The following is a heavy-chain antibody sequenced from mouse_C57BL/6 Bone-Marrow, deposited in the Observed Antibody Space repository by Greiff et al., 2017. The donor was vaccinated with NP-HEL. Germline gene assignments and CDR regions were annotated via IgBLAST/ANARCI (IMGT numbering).Heavy chain of an antibody. Sequence: QVQLKESGAELVRPGTSVKMSCKASGYTFTNYWIGWAKQRPGHGLEWIGDIYPGGGYTNYNEKFKGKATLTADKSSSTAYMQFSSLTSEDSAIYYCARSRDYDYLDYWGQGTTLTVSS. V-gene: IGHV1-63*01. CDR2: IYPGGGYT. D-gene: IGHD2-4*01. CDR1: GYTFTNYW. J-gene: IGHJ2*01. CDR3: ARSRDYDYLDY.